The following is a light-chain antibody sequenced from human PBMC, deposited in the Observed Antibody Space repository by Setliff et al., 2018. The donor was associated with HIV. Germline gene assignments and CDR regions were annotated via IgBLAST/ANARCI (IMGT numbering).Light chain of an antibody. CDR2: TNS. CDR1: NSNIGTTI. Sequence: QSVLTQSPSVSGTPGQRVTISCSGSNSNIGTTIVNWYQRLPGAAPKLLIYTNSHRPSGVPDRFSGSKSGTSASLAISGLQSEDEAEYYCASWDDSLKVYVFGSGTKGTVL. V-gene: IGLV1-44*01. J-gene: IGLJ1*01. CDR3: ASWDDSLKVYV.